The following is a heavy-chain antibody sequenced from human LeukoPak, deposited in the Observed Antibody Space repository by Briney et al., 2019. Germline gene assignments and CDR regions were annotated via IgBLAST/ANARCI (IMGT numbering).Heavy chain of an antibody. V-gene: IGHV3-30-3*02. CDR1: GFTFSSYA. J-gene: IGHJ4*02. CDR3: AKTSYWGEYYFDY. D-gene: IGHD1-26*01. Sequence: QPGGSLRLSCAASGFTFSSYAMHWVRQAPGKGLEWVAVISYDGSNKYYADSVKGRFTISRDNSKNTLYLQMNSLRAEDTAVYYCAKTSYWGEYYFDYWGQGTLVTVSS. CDR2: ISYDGSNK.